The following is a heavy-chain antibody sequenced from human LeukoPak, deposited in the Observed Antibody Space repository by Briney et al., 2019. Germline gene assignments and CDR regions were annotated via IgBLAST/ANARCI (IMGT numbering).Heavy chain of an antibody. Sequence: GGSLRLSCAASGFTFSSYWVTWVRQAPGKGLEWVANIKQDGSEKYYVDSVKGRFTISRDNAKNSLYVQMISLRAEDTAVYYCARCKYGDYYYYGMDVWGQGTTVTVSS. J-gene: IGHJ6*02. CDR3: ARCKYGDYYYYGMDV. D-gene: IGHD4-17*01. CDR1: GFTFSSYW. CDR2: IKQDGSEK. V-gene: IGHV3-7*01.